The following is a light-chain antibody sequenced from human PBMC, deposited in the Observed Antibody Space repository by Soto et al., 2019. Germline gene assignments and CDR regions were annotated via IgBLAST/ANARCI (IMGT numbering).Light chain of an antibody. CDR3: QQRSNWPPLIA. J-gene: IGKJ1*01. Sequence: EIVLTQSPATLSLSPGERATLSCRASQSVSSYLAWYQQKPGQAPRLLIYDASNRATGIPARFSGSGSGTDFTLTISSLSPEDFAIYYCQQRSNWPPLIAFGQGTKVEIK. CDR2: DAS. V-gene: IGKV3-11*01. CDR1: QSVSSY.